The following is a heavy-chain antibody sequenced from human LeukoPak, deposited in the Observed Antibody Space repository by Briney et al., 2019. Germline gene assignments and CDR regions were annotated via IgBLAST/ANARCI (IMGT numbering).Heavy chain of an antibody. CDR1: GFTFSSYA. CDR2: ISSSSSYI. V-gene: IGHV3-21*01. D-gene: IGHD5-12*01. CDR3: ARWGGYERDV. J-gene: IGHJ6*02. Sequence: GSLRLSCAASGFTFSSYAMNWVRQAPGKGLEWVSSISSSSSYIYYADSVKGRFTISRDNAKNSLYLQMNSPRAEDTAVYYCARWGGYERDVWGQGTTVTVSS.